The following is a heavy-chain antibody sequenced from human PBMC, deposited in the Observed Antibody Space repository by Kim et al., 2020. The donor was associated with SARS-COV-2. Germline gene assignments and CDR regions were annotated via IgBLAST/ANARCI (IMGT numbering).Heavy chain of an antibody. CDR2: IYYSGST. Sequence: SETLSLTCTVSGGSISSSSYYWGWIRQPPGKGLEWIGSIYYSGSTYYNPSLKSRVTISVDTSKNQFSLKLSSVTAADTAVYYCARRDGDNDYWGQGTLVTVSS. J-gene: IGHJ4*02. CDR1: GGSISSSSYY. V-gene: IGHV4-39*01. CDR3: ARRDGDNDY. D-gene: IGHD4-17*01.